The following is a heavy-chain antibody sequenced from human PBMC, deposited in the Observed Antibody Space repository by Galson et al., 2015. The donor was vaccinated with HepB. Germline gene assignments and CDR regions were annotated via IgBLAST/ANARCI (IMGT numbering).Heavy chain of an antibody. Sequence: SLRLSCAASGFTFRSCAMHWVRQAPGKGLEWVAVISYDGSNKYYADSVKGRFTISRDNSRNTLYLQMNSLRAEDTAVYYCAREGRDGYSSGEYFDYWGQGTLVTVSS. CDR2: ISYDGSNK. CDR3: AREGRDGYSSGEYFDY. V-gene: IGHV3-30-3*01. CDR1: GFTFRSCA. J-gene: IGHJ4*02. D-gene: IGHD5-24*01.